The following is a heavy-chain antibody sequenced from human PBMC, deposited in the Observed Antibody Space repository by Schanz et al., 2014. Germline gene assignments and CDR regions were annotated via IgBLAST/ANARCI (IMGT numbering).Heavy chain of an antibody. V-gene: IGHV3-23*04. CDR1: GFTFSSYA. Sequence: VQLVESGGGVVQPGRSLRLSCAASGFTFSSYAMSWVRQAPGKGLEWVSSISSGGGSTYYADSVKGRFTISRDNSKNTLYLQMKSLRAEDTAVYYCAASSGWHPSTDYWGQGTLVTVSA. CDR2: ISSGGGST. D-gene: IGHD6-19*01. J-gene: IGHJ4*02. CDR3: AASSGWHPSTDY.